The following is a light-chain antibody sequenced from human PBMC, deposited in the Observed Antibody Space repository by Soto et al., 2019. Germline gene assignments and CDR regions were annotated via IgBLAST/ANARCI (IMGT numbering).Light chain of an antibody. V-gene: IGLV2-23*01. CDR2: EGT. J-gene: IGLJ1*01. Sequence: QSALTQPASVSGSPGQSISTSCTGTSSDVGTHNLVSWFQQFPDKAPKLIIYEGTKRPSGVSDRFSGSKSGNTASLTISGLQAEDEGDYYCCSYTGSATFYVFGTGTKVTVL. CDR1: SSDVGTHNL. CDR3: CSYTGSATFYV.